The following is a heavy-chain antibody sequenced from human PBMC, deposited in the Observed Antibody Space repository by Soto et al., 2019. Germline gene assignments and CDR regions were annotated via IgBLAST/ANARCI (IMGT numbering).Heavy chain of an antibody. CDR1: GFTFSSYG. D-gene: IGHD3-3*01. CDR3: AKDHYYDFWSGYFYYYYYGIDV. CDR2: ILYDGSNK. Sequence: QVQLVESGGGVVQPGRSLRLSCAASGFTFSSYGMHWVRQAPGKGLEWVAVILYDGSNKYYADSVKGRFTISRDNSKNTLYLQMTSLRAEDTAVSDCAKDHYYDFWSGYFYYYYYGIDVWGRGTPVTVSS. V-gene: IGHV3-30*18. J-gene: IGHJ6*02.